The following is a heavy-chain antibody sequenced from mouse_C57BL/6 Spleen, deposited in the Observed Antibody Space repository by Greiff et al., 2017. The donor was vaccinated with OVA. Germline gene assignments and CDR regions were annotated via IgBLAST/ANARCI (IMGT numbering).Heavy chain of an antibody. Sequence: QVQLQQPGAELVMPGASVKLSCKASGYTFTSYWMHWVKQRPGQGLEWIGEIDPSDSYTNYNQKFKGKSTLTVDKSSSTAYMQLSSLTSEDSAVYYCARKDAAYWGQGTLVTVSA. J-gene: IGHJ3*01. V-gene: IGHV1-69*01. CDR3: ARKDAAY. CDR1: GYTFTSYW. CDR2: IDPSDSYT.